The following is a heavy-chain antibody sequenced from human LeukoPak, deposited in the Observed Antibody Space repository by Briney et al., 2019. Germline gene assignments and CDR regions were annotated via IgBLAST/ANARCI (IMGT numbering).Heavy chain of an antibody. D-gene: IGHD6-19*01. CDR2: ISWNSGSI. CDR3: ATKVAGTG. CDR1: GFTFDDYA. J-gene: IGHJ4*02. V-gene: IGHV3-9*01. Sequence: GRSLRLSRAASGFTFDDYAMHWVRQAPGKGLEWVSGISWNSGSIGYADSVKGRFTISRDNAKNSLYLQMNNLRAEDTALYYCATKVAGTGWGQGTLVTVSS.